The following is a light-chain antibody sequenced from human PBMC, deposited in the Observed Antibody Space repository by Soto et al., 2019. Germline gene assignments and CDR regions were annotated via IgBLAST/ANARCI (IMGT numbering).Light chain of an antibody. CDR2: SNN. V-gene: IGLV1-44*01. J-gene: IGLJ2*01. CDR1: SSNIGSNT. Sequence: QSVLTQPPSASGTPGQRVPISCSGSSSNIGSNTVNWYQQLPGTAPKLLIYSNNQRPSGVPDRFSGSKSGTSASLAISGLQSEDEADYYCAAWDDSLNFVVFGGGTKLTVL. CDR3: AAWDDSLNFVV.